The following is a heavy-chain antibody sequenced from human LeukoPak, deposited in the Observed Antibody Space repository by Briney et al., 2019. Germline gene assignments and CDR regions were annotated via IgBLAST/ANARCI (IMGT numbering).Heavy chain of an antibody. Sequence: GGSLRLSCAASGFTFSSYAMSWVRQAPGKGLEWVSAISGSGGSTYYADSVKGRFTISRDNSKNTLYLQMNSLRAEDTAVYYCAKAPIAVAGTYNYFDYSGQGTLVTVSS. CDR2: ISGSGGST. CDR3: AKAPIAVAGTYNYFDY. D-gene: IGHD6-19*01. J-gene: IGHJ4*02. V-gene: IGHV3-23*01. CDR1: GFTFSSYA.